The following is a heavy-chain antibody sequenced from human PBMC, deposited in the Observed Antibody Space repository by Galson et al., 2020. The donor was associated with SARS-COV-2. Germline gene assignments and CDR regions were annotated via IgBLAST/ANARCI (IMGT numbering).Heavy chain of an antibody. CDR1: GGSVSDRGSS. CDR2: IYHTGST. D-gene: IGHD2-2*01. Sequence: TLSLTCTVSGGSVSDRGSSWSWIRQPPGKGLEWIGYIYHTGSTYYNSSLESRVTISVDRSKNQFSLHLYSVTAADTAVYFCARGSCTSTSCFRFDPWGQGTLVTVSS. V-gene: IGHV4-30-2*01. CDR3: ARGSCTSTSCFRFDP. J-gene: IGHJ5*02.